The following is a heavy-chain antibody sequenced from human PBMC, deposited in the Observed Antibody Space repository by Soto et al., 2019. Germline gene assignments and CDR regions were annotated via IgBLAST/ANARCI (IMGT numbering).Heavy chain of an antibody. CDR3: FFSVVYGSAIFYDF. J-gene: IGHJ4*02. Sequence: XVSCKASGGTFSSYTISWVRQAPGQGLEWMGRIIPILGIANYAQKFQGRVTITADKSTSTAYMELSSLRSEDTAVYYFFFSVVYGSAIFYDFWGQGPLLTLSS. CDR2: IIPILGIA. V-gene: IGHV1-69*02. CDR1: GGTFSSYT. D-gene: IGHD3-10*01.